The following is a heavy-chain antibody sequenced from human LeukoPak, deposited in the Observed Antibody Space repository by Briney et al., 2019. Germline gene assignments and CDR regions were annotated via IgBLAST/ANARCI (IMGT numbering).Heavy chain of an antibody. CDR2: ISYDGGNK. Sequence: GGSLRLSCAASGFTFNNYGMHWVRQAPGNGLEWVAIISYDGGNKYYADSVKGRFTISRDNSKNTLYLQMNSLRAEDTAVYYCAKDGSIPASQLGYWGQGTLVTVSS. D-gene: IGHD2-2*01. V-gene: IGHV3-30*18. CDR3: AKDGSIPASQLGY. J-gene: IGHJ4*02. CDR1: GFTFNNYG.